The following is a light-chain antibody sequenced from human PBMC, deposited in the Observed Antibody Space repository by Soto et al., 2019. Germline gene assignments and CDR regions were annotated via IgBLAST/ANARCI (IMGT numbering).Light chain of an antibody. CDR3: GTWDSSLSAVV. CDR1: SSNIGNNY. Sequence: QSVLTQPPSVSAAPGQKVTISCSGSSSNIGNNYLSWYQQLPGTAPKLLIYDSNKRPSGIPDRFSGSKSGTSATLDITGLQTGDEADYYCGTWDSSLSAVVFGGGTKVTVL. CDR2: DSN. J-gene: IGLJ2*01. V-gene: IGLV1-51*01.